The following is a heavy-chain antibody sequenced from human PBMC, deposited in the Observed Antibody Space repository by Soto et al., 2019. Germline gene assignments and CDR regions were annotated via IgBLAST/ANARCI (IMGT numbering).Heavy chain of an antibody. CDR2: IKSKTEGGTT. CDR3: TTVTPPG. Sequence: GGSLRLSCVASGFTFNNAWMTWVRQAPGKGLEWVGRIKSKTEGGTTNYTAPVKGRITLSRDDSKNKMNLQMNSLKTEDSAVYYCTTVTPPGWGQGTLVTVSS. CDR1: GFTFNNAW. V-gene: IGHV3-15*01. J-gene: IGHJ4*02.